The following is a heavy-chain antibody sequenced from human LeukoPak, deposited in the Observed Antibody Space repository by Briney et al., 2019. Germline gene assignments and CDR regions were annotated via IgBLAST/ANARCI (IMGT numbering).Heavy chain of an antibody. V-gene: IGHV3-74*01. CDR3: AREPYSSGWAERFDY. Sequence: QTGGSLRLSCAASGFTLRSYWMHWVRQAPGKGLVWVSRIKTDGSSITNADSVKGRFTISRDNAKNTLYLQMNSLRAEDTAAYYCAREPYSSGWAERFDYWGQGTLVTVSS. J-gene: IGHJ4*02. CDR2: IKTDGSSI. CDR1: GFTLRSYW. D-gene: IGHD6-19*01.